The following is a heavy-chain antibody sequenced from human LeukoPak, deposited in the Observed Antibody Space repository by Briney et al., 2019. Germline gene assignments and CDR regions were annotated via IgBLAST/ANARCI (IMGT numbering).Heavy chain of an antibody. CDR3: ARADDILTGHFDY. CDR1: GYTFTGYY. D-gene: IGHD3-9*01. Sequence: GASVKVSCKASGYTFTGYYMHWVRQAPGQGLEWMGWINPNSGSTNYAQKFQGWVTMTRDTSISTAYMELSRLRSDDTAVYYCARADDILTGHFDYWGQGTLVTVSS. J-gene: IGHJ4*02. CDR2: INPNSGST. V-gene: IGHV1-2*04.